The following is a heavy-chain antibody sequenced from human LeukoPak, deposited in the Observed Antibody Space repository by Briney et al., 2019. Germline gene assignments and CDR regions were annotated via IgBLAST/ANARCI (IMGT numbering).Heavy chain of an antibody. CDR3: ARHGQHCTSTSCYPYYYSYLDV. V-gene: IGHV4-4*09. D-gene: IGHD2-2*01. Sequence: PSETLSPTCTVSGVSISLHYWSWIRLPPGKGLEWIGHIYTSGSTNYNPSLKSRVTISLDTSRNQFSLKLSSVTAADTAVYYCARHGQHCTSTSCYPYYYSYLDVWGKGTTVTVSS. J-gene: IGHJ6*03. CDR1: GVSISLHY. CDR2: IYTSGST.